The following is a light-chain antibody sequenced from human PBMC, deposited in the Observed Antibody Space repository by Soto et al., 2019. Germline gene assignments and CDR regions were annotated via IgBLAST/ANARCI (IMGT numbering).Light chain of an antibody. V-gene: IGKV1-6*01. J-gene: IGKJ5*01. CDR2: AAS. CDR1: QGIRND. Sequence: AIQMTQSPSSLSASVGDRVTITFRASQGIRNDLGWYQQKPGKAPKLLIYAASSLQSGVPSRFSGSGSGTDFTLTISSLQPEDVAVYYCQQYYTNVAFGQGTRLEI. CDR3: QQYYTNVA.